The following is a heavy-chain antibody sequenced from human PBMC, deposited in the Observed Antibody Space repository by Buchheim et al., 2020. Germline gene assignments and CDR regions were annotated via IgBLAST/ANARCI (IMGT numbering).Heavy chain of an antibody. V-gene: IGHV4-59*12. D-gene: IGHD6-19*01. CDR1: GGSISSYY. J-gene: IGHJ5*02. CDR3: ARSSGWYSDWFDP. Sequence: QVQLQESGPGLVKPSETLSLTCTVSGGSISSYYWSWIRQPPGKGLEWIGYIYHSGSTYYNPSLKSRVTISVDRSKNQFSLKLSSVTAADTAVYYCARSSGWYSDWFDPWGQGTL. CDR2: IYHSGST.